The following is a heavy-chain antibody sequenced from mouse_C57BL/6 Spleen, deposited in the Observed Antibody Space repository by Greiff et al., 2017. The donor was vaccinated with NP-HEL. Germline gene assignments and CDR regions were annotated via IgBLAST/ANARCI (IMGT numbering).Heavy chain of an antibody. CDR1: GYTFTDYN. D-gene: IGHD2-5*01. CDR3: AYSNYVAWFAY. CDR2: INPNNGGT. J-gene: IGHJ3*01. V-gene: IGHV1-18*01. Sequence: EVQLQQSGPELVKPGASVKIPCKASGYTFTDYNMDWVKQSHGKSLEWIGDINPNNGGTIYNQKFKGKATLTVDKSSSTAYMELRSLTSEDTAVYYCAYSNYVAWFAYWGQGTLVTVSA.